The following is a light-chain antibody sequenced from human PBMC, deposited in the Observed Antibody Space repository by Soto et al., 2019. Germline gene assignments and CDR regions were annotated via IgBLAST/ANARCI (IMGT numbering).Light chain of an antibody. CDR2: SAS. CDR1: QRVSANN. CDR3: QQYGSSPRT. V-gene: IGKV3-20*01. Sequence: EIVLTQSPGTLSLSPGERATLSCRASQRVSANNLAWYQQKVGQAPRLLIYSASSRATGIPDRFSGSGSGTDFTLTISRLEPEDLGVYYFQQYGSSPRTFGRGTKVELK. J-gene: IGKJ1*01.